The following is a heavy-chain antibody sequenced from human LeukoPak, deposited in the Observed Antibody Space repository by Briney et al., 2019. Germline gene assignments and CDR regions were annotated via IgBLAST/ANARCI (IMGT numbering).Heavy chain of an antibody. J-gene: IGHJ4*02. Sequence: GASVKVSCKASGGTFSSYAISWVRQAPGQGLEWMGGIIPIFGTANYAQKFQGRVTITADESTSTAYMELRSLRSDDTAVYYCARGLWRLRGTMIDIWGQGTLVTVSS. CDR3: ARGLWRLRGTMIDI. D-gene: IGHD3-22*01. CDR1: GGTFSSYA. V-gene: IGHV1-69*13. CDR2: IIPIFGTA.